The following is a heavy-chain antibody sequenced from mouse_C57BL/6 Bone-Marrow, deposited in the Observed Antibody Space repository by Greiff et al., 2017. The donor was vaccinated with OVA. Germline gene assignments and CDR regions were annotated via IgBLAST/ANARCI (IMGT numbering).Heavy chain of an antibody. Sequence: ESGPGLVKPSQSLSLTCSVTGYSITSGYYWNWIRQFPGNKLEWMGYISYDGSNNYNPSLKNRISITRDTSKNQFFLKLNSVTTEDTATYYCARLGGYDPYYAMDYWGQGTSVTVSS. J-gene: IGHJ4*01. D-gene: IGHD2-2*01. CDR2: ISYDGSN. CDR1: GYSITSGYY. CDR3: ARLGGYDPYYAMDY. V-gene: IGHV3-6*01.